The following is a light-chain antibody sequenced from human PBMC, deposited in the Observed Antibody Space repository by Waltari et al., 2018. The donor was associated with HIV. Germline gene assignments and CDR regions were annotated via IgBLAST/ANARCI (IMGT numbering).Light chain of an antibody. CDR1: SSDVGAYNF. Sequence: SVSGSPGQSITISCTGSSSDVGAYNFVSWYQQHPGKAPKVLIHEVSNRPSGVSNRFSASKSGNTASLTISGLQAEDEADYYCSSYTGDNSVLFGGGTKLSVV. CDR3: SSYTGDNSVL. V-gene: IGLV2-14*01. CDR2: EVS. J-gene: IGLJ3*02.